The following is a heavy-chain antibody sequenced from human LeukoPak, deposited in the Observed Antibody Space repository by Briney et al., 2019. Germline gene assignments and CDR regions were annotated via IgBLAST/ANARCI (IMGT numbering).Heavy chain of an antibody. D-gene: IGHD3-22*01. Sequence: GGSLRLSCAASGFTFDDYAMHWVRQAPGKGLMWVSRINSDGSTATYADSVKGRFTISRDNAKDTLYLEMSSLRAEGTAVFYCARGTMIQGDNWFDPWGQGTLVTVSS. CDR3: ARGTMIQGDNWFDP. CDR1: GFTFDDYA. CDR2: INSDGSTA. V-gene: IGHV3-74*01. J-gene: IGHJ5*02.